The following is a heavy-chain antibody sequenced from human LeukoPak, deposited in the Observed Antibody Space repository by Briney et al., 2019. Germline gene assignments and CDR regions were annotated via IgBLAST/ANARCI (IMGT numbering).Heavy chain of an antibody. CDR3: ARDLLVATNYYYYGMDV. CDR2: ISAYNGNT. D-gene: IGHD5-12*01. J-gene: IGHJ6*02. V-gene: IGHV1-18*01. Sequence: ASVKVSCKASGYTFTSYGISWVRQAPGQGLEWMGWISAYNGNTNYAQKLQGRVTMTTDTSTSTAYMELRSLRSGDTAVYYCARDLLVATNYYYYGMDVWGQGTTVTVSS. CDR1: GYTFTSYG.